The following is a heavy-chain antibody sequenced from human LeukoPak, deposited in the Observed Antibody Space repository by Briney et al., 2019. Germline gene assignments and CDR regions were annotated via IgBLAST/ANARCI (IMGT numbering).Heavy chain of an antibody. CDR2: ITGSGGRT. D-gene: IGHD3-22*01. V-gene: IGHV3-23*01. J-gene: IGHJ4*02. CDR1: GITLSNYA. CDR3: AKRGVVIRVILVGFHKEAYYFDS. Sequence: GGSLRLSCAVSGITLSNYAMSWVRQAPGKGLESVAGITGSGGRTNYADSVKGRFTISRDNPKNTLYLQMNSLRVEATAVYFCAKRGVVIRVILVGFHKEAYYFDSWGQGALVTVS.